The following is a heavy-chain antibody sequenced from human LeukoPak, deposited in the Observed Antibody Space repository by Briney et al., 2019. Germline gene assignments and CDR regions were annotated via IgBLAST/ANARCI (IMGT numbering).Heavy chain of an antibody. V-gene: IGHV1-2*04. J-gene: IGHJ4*02. CDR3: ARLYGDSQFDY. Sequence: ASVRVSCKASGYTFTYYYMHWVRQAPGQGLEWMGWINPNSGGTNYAQKFQGWVTMTRDTSISTAYMELSRLRSDDTAVYYCARLYGDSQFDYWGQGTLVTVSS. CDR1: GYTFTYYY. D-gene: IGHD4-17*01. CDR2: INPNSGGT.